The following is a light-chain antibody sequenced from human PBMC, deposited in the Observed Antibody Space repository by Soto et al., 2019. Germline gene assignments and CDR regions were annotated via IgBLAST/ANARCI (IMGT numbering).Light chain of an antibody. CDR1: QSLLSSNGYNY. V-gene: IGKV2-28*01. CDR2: LGS. CDR3: MQALQAPLT. J-gene: IGKJ1*01. Sequence: DLVMTQAPLSLPVTPGEPASLSCRSSQSLLSSNGYNYLDWYLQKPGQSPQLLIYLGSNRASGVPDRFSGSGSGTDFTLKISRVEAEDVGVYYCMQALQAPLTFGQGTKVEIK.